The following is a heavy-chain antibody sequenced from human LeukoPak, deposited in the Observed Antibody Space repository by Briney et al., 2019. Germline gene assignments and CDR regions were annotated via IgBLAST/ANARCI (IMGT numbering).Heavy chain of an antibody. D-gene: IGHD3-22*01. CDR2: IKQDGSEK. Sequence: GGSLRLSCAASGFTFSSYWMSWVRQAPGKGLEWVANIKQDGSEKYYVDSVKGRLTISRDNAKNSLYLQMNTLRAEDTAVYYCAGNALIYSDGNAYLHNWGQGTLVTVSS. J-gene: IGHJ4*02. CDR1: GFTFSSYW. V-gene: IGHV3-7*03. CDR3: AGNALIYSDGNAYLHN.